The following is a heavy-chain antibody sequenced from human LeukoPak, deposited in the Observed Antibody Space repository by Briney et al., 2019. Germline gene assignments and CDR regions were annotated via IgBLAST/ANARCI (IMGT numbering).Heavy chain of an antibody. CDR2: ISWNSGRI. D-gene: IGHD6-19*01. Sequence: PGGSLRLSCAASGFTFDDYAMHWVRQAPGKGLEWVSGISWNSGRIGYADSVKGRFAISRDNAKNSLYLQMNSLRAEDTAFYYCAKGGLWQWLVRGYFDYWGQGTLVTVSS. CDR3: AKGGLWQWLVRGYFDY. V-gene: IGHV3-9*01. J-gene: IGHJ4*02. CDR1: GFTFDDYA.